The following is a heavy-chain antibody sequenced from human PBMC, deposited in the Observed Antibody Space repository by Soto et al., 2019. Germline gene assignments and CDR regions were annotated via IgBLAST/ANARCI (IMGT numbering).Heavy chain of an antibody. Sequence: SVKVSCKASGGTFSSYAISWVRQAPGQGLEWMGGIIPIFGTANYAQKFQGRVTITAEESTSTAYMELSSLRSEDTAVYYCARVVGATTGYAYSGQRNLVTVS. CDR1: GGTFSSYA. J-gene: IGHJ4*02. CDR3: ARVVGATTGYAY. V-gene: IGHV1-69*13. CDR2: IIPIFGTA. D-gene: IGHD1-26*01.